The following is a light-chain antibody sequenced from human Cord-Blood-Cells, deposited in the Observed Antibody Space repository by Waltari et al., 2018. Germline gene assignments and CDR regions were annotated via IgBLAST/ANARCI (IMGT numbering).Light chain of an antibody. CDR3: QQYYSYPFT. CDR2: AAS. Sequence: AIRMTQSPSSLSASTGDRVTITCRASQGISSYLAWYQQKPGKAPKLLIYAASTLQSAVPSRFSGSGSGTDFTLTISCLQSEDFATYYCQQYYSYPFTFGPGTKVDIK. CDR1: QGISSY. J-gene: IGKJ3*01. V-gene: IGKV1-8*01.